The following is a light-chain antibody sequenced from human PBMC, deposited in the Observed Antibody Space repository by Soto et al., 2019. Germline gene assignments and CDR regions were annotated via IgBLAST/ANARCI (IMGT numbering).Light chain of an antibody. Sequence: QSVLTQPPSXSGXPXXXXTXSXXXXXSXXXXXYGXHWXXXXPGRAPKLXIHNYVNRPSGVXDRFSGSKSGTSASLAITXXQXEDEGDYYCQSYDSNLSGSLFGXGTKVTVL. CDR2: NYV. J-gene: IGLJ2*01. CDR3: QSYDSNLSGSL. CDR1: XSXXXXXYG. V-gene: IGLV1-40*01.